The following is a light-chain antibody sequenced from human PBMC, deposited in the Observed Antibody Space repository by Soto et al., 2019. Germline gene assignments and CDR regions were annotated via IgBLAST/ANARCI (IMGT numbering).Light chain of an antibody. CDR3: QQRNSYPIT. CDR2: DAS. V-gene: IGKV1-5*01. CDR1: QSISSW. Sequence: DIQMTQAPSSLSASVGYRVTLTCRASQSISSWLAWYQQKPGKAPKLLIYDASSLESGVPSRFSGSGYGTEFNLTISSLQTEDFATYYCQQRNSYPITFGQGTRLEIK. J-gene: IGKJ5*01.